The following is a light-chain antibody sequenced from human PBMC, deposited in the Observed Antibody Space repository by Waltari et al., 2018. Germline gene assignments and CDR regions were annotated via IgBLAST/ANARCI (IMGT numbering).Light chain of an antibody. J-gene: IGKJ2*01. CDR1: QSVGSY. Sequence: EIVLTQSPATLSLSPGERATLSCRASQSVGSYLAWYQQKPGQAPRLLIYDASNRATGIPARFSGSGSGTDFSLSIGSLETADFAVYYCQHRSNWPPYTFGPGTKLEIK. V-gene: IGKV3-11*01. CDR3: QHRSNWPPYT. CDR2: DAS.